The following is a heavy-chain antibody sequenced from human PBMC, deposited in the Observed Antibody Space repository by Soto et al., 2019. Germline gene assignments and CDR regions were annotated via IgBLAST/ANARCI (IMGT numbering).Heavy chain of an antibody. V-gene: IGHV3-30*18. J-gene: IGHJ6*02. Sequence: GPRRPACAAPVFTFIRHGMDWVRQAPGKGLKWVAVISYDGSNKYYADSVKGRFTISRDNSKNTLYLQMNSLRAEDTAVYYCAKDPTPGHILYYYYGMDVWGQGTTVTVSS. CDR3: AKDPTPGHILYYYYGMDV. CDR2: ISYDGSNK. D-gene: IGHD2-21*01. CDR1: VFTFIRHG.